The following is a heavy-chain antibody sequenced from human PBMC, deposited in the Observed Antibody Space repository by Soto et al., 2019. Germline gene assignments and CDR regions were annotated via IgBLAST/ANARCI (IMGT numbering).Heavy chain of an antibody. CDR3: ARGRPDYVFWSGHVHWFYP. V-gene: IGHV3-33*01. CDR2: IWYDGSTK. J-gene: IGHJ5*02. D-gene: IGHD3-3*01. CDR1: GFTFSSYG. Sequence: QVQLVESGGGVVQPGRSLRLSCAASGFTFSSYGMHWVRQAPGKGLEWVAVIWYDGSTKYYADSVKGRFTISRDNSKNTLYLQMNSLRAEDTAVYYCARGRPDYVFWSGHVHWFYPWGQGTLVNGSS.